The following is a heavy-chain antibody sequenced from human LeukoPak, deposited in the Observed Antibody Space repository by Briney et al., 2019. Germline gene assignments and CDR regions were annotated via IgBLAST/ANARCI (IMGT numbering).Heavy chain of an antibody. CDR1: GFTFSSYG. J-gene: IGHJ4*02. CDR2: ISYDGSNK. CDR3: AKGELGMRED. V-gene: IGHV3-30*18. Sequence: PGRSLRLSCAASGFTFSSYGMHWVRQAPGKGLEWVAVISYDGSNKYYADSVKGRFTISRDNSKNTLYLQMNSLRAEDTAVYYCAKGELGMREDWGQGTLVTVSS. D-gene: IGHD7-27*01.